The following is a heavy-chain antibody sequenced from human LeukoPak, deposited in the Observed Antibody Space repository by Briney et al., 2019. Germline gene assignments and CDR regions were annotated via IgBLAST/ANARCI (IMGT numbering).Heavy chain of an antibody. J-gene: IGHJ3*02. D-gene: IGHD1-26*01. CDR1: GGTFSSYA. Sequence: ASVKVSCKASGGTFSSYAISWVRQAPGQGLEWMGGINPIFGTANYAQKFQGRVTMTTDTSTSTAYMELRSLRSDDTAVYYCARPRTIGSYRYDAFDMWGQGTLLTVSS. CDR3: ARPRTIGSYRYDAFDM. CDR2: INPIFGTA. V-gene: IGHV1-69*05.